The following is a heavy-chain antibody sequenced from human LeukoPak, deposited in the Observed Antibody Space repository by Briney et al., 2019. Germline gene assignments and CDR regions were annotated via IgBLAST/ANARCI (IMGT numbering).Heavy chain of an antibody. V-gene: IGHV1-2*02. CDR3: ARPQARYSGYDPFDY. CDR1: GYTFTVYY. J-gene: IGHJ4*02. D-gene: IGHD5-12*01. CDR2: INPNSGGT. Sequence: ASVKVSFKASGYTFTVYYMHWVRQAPGQGLEWMGWINPNSGGTNYAQKFQGRVTMTRDKSISTAYMELSRLRSDDTAVYYCARPQARYSGYDPFDYWGQGPLVTVSS.